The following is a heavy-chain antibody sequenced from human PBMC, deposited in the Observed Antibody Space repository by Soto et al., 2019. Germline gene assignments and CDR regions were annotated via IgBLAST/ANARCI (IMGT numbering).Heavy chain of an antibody. D-gene: IGHD4-17*01. CDR1: VYTCTAHY. V-gene: IGHV1-2*02. Sequence: QVQLVQSGAEVKKPGASVKVSYVASVYTCTAHYIHWVRQAPGQGLEWMGWINPHSGDTIYPQKFQGRVTLTRDTSIRTAYMELSRLRSGDTAVYYCARGRTVNFYGMDVWGQGTTVTVSS. CDR3: ARGRTVNFYGMDV. CDR2: INPHSGDT. J-gene: IGHJ6*02.